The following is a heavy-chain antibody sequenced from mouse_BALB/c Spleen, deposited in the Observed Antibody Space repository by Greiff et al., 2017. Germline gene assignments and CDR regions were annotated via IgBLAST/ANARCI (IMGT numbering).Heavy chain of an antibody. CDR1: GFSLSTSGMG. CDR3: ARRVGLHNPFAY. D-gene: IGHD3-1*01. Sequence: QVTLKVSGPGILQPSQTLSLTCSFSGFSLSTSGMGVSWIRQPSGKGLEWLAHIYWDDDKRYNPSLKSRLTISKDTSRNQVFLKITSVDTADTATYYCARRVGLHNPFAYWGQGTLVTVSA. V-gene: IGHV8-12*01. J-gene: IGHJ3*01. CDR2: IYWDDDK.